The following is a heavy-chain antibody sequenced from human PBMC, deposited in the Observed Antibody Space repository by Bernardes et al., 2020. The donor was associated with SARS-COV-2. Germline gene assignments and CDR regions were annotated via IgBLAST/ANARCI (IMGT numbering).Heavy chain of an antibody. CDR2: IYYSGST. Sequence: SETLSLTCTVSGGSIRSSSYYWGWIRQPPGKGLEWIGSIYYSGSTYYNPSLKSRVTISVDTSKNQFSLKLSSVTAADTAVYYCARHIPGGDGDAFDIWGQGTMVTGSA. J-gene: IGHJ3*02. V-gene: IGHV4-39*01. D-gene: IGHD2-21*02. CDR1: GGSIRSSSYY. CDR3: ARHIPGGDGDAFDI.